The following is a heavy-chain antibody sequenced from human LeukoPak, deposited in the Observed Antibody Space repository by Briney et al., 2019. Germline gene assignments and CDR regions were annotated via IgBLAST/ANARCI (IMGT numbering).Heavy chain of an antibody. CDR1: GFTFSSYG. V-gene: IGHV3-30*02. Sequence: PGGSLRLSCAASGFTFSSYGMHWVRQAPGKGLEWVAFIRYDGSNKYYADSVKGRFTTSRDNSKNTLYLQMNSLRAEDTAVYYCARGGKRAVTGTRSPQYFQHWGQGTLVTVSS. J-gene: IGHJ1*01. D-gene: IGHD6-19*01. CDR2: IRYDGSNK. CDR3: ARGGKRAVTGTRSPQYFQH.